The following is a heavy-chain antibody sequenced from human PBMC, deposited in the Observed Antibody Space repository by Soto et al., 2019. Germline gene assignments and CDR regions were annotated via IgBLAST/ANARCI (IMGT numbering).Heavy chain of an antibody. Sequence: QVQLVQSGAEVKKPGSSVKVSCKASGGTFSSYAISWVRQAPGQGLEWMGGIIPIFGTANYAQKFQGRVTITADESTSTAYMELSSMRSEDTAAYNCAMSPQPTYCGGDCYSDTFDIWGQGTMVTVSS. V-gene: IGHV1-69*01. J-gene: IGHJ3*02. CDR1: GGTFSSYA. CDR2: IIPIFGTA. D-gene: IGHD2-21*02. CDR3: AMSPQPTYCGGDCYSDTFDI.